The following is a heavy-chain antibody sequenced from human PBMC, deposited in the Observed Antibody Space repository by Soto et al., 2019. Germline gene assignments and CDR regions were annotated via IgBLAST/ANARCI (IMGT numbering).Heavy chain of an antibody. J-gene: IGHJ4*02. D-gene: IGHD6-19*01. CDR2: VTHSGTA. V-gene: IGHV4-30-2*01. CDR1: GASSNSGEFS. CDR3: ARIHWAQSSLDY. Sequence: LRLRESGQSLVKLPETLSLTCPVSGASSNSGEFSWRWIGQPPEKGLEWIGYVTHSGTAFSIPSLNGRLTLSVDSSQTQFSLKLTSVTAADSAFYYCARIHWAQSSLDYWGRGILVTVSS.